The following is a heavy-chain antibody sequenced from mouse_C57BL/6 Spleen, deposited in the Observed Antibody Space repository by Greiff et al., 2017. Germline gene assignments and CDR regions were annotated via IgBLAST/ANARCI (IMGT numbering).Heavy chain of an antibody. CDR3: ARLGRDLHFDY. CDR2: IHPNSGST. V-gene: IGHV1-64*01. CDR1: GYTFTSYW. J-gene: IGHJ2*01. D-gene: IGHD4-1*01. Sequence: QVQLQQPGAELVKPGASVKLSCKASGYTFTSYWMHWVKQRPGQGLEWIGMIHPNSGSTNYNEKFKSKATLTVDKSSSTAYMQLSSLTSEDSAVYYCARLGRDLHFDYWGKGTTLTVSS.